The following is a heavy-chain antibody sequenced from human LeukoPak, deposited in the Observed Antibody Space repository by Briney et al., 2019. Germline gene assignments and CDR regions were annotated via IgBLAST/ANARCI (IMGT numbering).Heavy chain of an antibody. D-gene: IGHD3-10*01. Sequence: GGSLRLSCVASGFTFSDYYMSWIRQAPGKGLEWVSYISSSSSYTNYADSVKGRFTISRDNAKNSLYLQMNSLRAEDTAVYYCARNLWFGELSWFDPWGQGTLVTVSS. J-gene: IGHJ5*02. CDR1: GFTFSDYY. V-gene: IGHV3-11*03. CDR2: ISSSSSYT. CDR3: ARNLWFGELSWFDP.